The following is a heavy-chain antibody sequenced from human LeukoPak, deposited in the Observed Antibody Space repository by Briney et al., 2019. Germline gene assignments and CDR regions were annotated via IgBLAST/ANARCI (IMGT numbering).Heavy chain of an antibody. CDR1: GGSISSYY. CDR3: PRGTRSPFYDFRSGYQFDY. D-gene: IGHD3-3*01. Sequence: PSETLSLTCTVSGGSISSYYWSWIRQPAGKGLEWIGRIYTSGSTNYNPSLKSRVTMSVDTSKNQFSLKLSSVTAADTAVYYCPRGTRSPFYDFRSGYQFDYWGQGTLVTVSS. J-gene: IGHJ4*02. CDR2: IYTSGST. V-gene: IGHV4-4*07.